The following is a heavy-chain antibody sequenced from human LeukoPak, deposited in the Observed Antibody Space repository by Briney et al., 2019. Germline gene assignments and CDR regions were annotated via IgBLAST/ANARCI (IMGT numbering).Heavy chain of an antibody. D-gene: IGHD3-16*02. Sequence: SETLSLSCSVSGGPISNYYWSWVRQPPGMRLEWIGYIFYSGTTNYNPSLKSRVTISLDTSKKQFSLKLSSVTAADTAVYYCARSDTFGGVIAFDAFDIWGQGTVVTVSS. CDR3: ARSDTFGGVIAFDAFDI. CDR2: IFYSGTT. CDR1: GGPISNYY. V-gene: IGHV4-59*01. J-gene: IGHJ3*02.